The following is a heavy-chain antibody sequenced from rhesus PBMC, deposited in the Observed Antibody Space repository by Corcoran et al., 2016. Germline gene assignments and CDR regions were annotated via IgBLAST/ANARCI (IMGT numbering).Heavy chain of an antibody. CDR3: ARDPDIVLDI. V-gene: IGHV4-169*02. CDR2: IYGSGGST. CDR1: GGSTSSSY. J-gene: IGHJ4*01. D-gene: IGHD2-2*01. Sequence: QLQLQESGPGLVKPSETLPVTCAVSGGSTSSSYWSSIRQAPGKGLEWIGYIYGSGGSTNYNPALRSRVTLSVDTSKNQLSLKLSSVTTADTAVYYCARDPDIVLDIWGQGVLVTVSS.